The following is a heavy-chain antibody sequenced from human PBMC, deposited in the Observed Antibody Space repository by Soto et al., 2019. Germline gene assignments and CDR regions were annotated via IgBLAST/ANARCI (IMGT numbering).Heavy chain of an antibody. J-gene: IGHJ4*02. Sequence: QVQLVQSGVELRKPGASVKVSCQTSGYSFSYYGINWVRQAPGQGLEWMGWINPYNGNRNYAQRFEDRLTMTTLTSINTIYMELKNLKSDDTAIYYCARDRLRGFDNSGFYSWGQGTPVTVSS. V-gene: IGHV1-18*01. D-gene: IGHD3-9*01. CDR3: ARDRLRGFDNSGFYS. CDR2: INPYNGNR. CDR1: GYSFSYYG.